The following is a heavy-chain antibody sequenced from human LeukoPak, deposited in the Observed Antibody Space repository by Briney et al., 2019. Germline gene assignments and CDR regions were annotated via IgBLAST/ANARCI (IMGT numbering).Heavy chain of an antibody. CDR1: GFTFSDYY. D-gene: IGHD4-23*01. V-gene: IGHV3-11*04. CDR3: ARDTLEYSNSPDALDI. J-gene: IGHJ3*02. CDR2: ISSSGSTI. Sequence: GGSLRLSCAASGFTFSDYYMSWIRQAPGKGLEWVSYISSSGSTIYYADSVKGRFTISRDNAKNSLYLQMNSLRAEDTAVYYCARDTLEYSNSPDALDIWGQGTMVTVSS.